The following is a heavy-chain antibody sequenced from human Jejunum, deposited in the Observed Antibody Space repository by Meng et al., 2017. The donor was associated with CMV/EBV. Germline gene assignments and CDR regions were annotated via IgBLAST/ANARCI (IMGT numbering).Heavy chain of an antibody. D-gene: IGHD2-15*01. CDR1: GYTFTRYA. J-gene: IGHJ4*02. Sequence: GQRVQSGSELKKPGASVKVSCKASGYTFTRYAMNGVRQAPGQGLEWMGWINTNTGNPTYAQGFTGRFVFSLDTSVSTAYLQISSLKAADTAVYYCARLYCSGGSCYTIDYWGQGTLVTVSS. V-gene: IGHV7-4-1*02. CDR3: ARLYCSGGSCYTIDY. CDR2: INTNTGNP.